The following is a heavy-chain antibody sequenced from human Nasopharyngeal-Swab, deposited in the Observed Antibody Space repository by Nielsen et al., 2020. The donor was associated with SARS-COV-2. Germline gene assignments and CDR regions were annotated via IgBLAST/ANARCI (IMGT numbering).Heavy chain of an antibody. CDR3: ARGPNMLLWFGEGYMDV. Sequence: GEFLKISCAASGFTVSSNYMSWVRQAPGKGLEWVSVIYSGGSTYYADSVKGRFTISRDNSKNTLYLQMNSLRAEDTAVYYCARGPNMLLWFGEGYMDVWGKGTTVTVSS. D-gene: IGHD3-10*01. J-gene: IGHJ6*03. CDR2: IYSGGST. CDR1: GFTVSSNY. V-gene: IGHV3-53*01.